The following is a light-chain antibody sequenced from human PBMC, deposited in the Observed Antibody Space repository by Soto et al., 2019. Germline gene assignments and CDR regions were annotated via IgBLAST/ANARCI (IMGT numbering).Light chain of an antibody. CDR3: QQYGRSPPFT. J-gene: IGKJ2*01. Sequence: EIVMTQSPGTLSLSPGERATLSCRASQSVSSTYIAWYQQNPGQAPRLLIYGASSRATGIPDRFSGSGSGTDFNLTISRLEPEDSAVYFCQQYGRSPPFTFLQGPNVDIK. V-gene: IGKV3-20*01. CDR1: QSVSSTY. CDR2: GAS.